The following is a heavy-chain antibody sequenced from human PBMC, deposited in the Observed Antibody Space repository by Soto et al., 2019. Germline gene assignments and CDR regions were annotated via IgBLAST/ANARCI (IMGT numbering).Heavy chain of an antibody. D-gene: IGHD1-7*01. CDR1: GGSFNAYY. CDR2: INHRGST. Sequence: PSETLSLTCTVSGGSFNAYYWNWIRQPPGKGLEWIGKINHRGSTDYNASLKSRVTMSVDMSKNQFSLNMTSVTAADTAVYYCARWNYPHYFSTNFKTSYYFDSWGQGSLVTVSS. J-gene: IGHJ4*02. V-gene: IGHV4-34*01. CDR3: ARWNYPHYFSTNFKTSYYFDS.